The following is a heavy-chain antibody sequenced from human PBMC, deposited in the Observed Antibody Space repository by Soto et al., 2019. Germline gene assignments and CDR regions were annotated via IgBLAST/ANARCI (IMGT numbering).Heavy chain of an antibody. D-gene: IGHD1-1*01. Sequence: GGSLRLSCAASGFTFSSYAMSWVRQAPGKGLEWVSAISGSGGSTYYADSVKGRFTISRDNSKNTLYLQMNSLRAEDTAVYYWAKYGSPRRHPPQQHDYWGQGTLVTVSS. J-gene: IGHJ4*01. V-gene: IGHV3-23*01. CDR2: ISGSGGST. CDR3: AKYGSPRRHPPQQHDY. CDR1: GFTFSSYA.